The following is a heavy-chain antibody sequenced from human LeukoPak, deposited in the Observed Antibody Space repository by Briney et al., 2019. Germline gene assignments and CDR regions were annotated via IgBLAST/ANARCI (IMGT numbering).Heavy chain of an antibody. J-gene: IGHJ5*02. V-gene: IGHV1-46*01. Sequence: ASVKVSFKASGFTFTNYYMHWVRQAPGQGLEWMGIINPSGTTTTYAQRFQGRVTMTRDTSTSTVYMELYSLRSEDTAVYYCARDNSGGSSWWFDPLGQGTLVTVSS. CDR2: INPSGTTT. CDR1: GFTFTNYY. D-gene: IGHD6-6*01. CDR3: ARDNSGGSSWWFDP.